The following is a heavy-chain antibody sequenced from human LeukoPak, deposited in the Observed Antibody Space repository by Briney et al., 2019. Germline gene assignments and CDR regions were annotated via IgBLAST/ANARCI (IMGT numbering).Heavy chain of an antibody. J-gene: IGHJ5*01. CDR2: INPNSGVT. D-gene: IGHD1-20*01. Sequence: GASVKVSCKASGYTFSGYSMHWVRQATGQGLEWMGRINPNSGVTYYAQKFQGRVTMTSDTSITTAYMELSSLTSDDTATYYCARDASNWSAFDSWGQGTLVIVSS. CDR3: ARDASNWSAFDS. CDR1: GYTFSGYS. V-gene: IGHV1-2*06.